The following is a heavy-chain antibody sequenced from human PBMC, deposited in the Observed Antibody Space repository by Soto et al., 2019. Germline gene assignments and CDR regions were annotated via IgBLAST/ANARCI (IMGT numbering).Heavy chain of an antibody. CDR3: AKDSRVTMVRGVIIPPGY. CDR1: GFTFSSYA. CDR2: ISGSGDNT. D-gene: IGHD3-10*01. J-gene: IGHJ4*02. Sequence: SLRLSCAASGFTFSSYAMSWVRQAPGKGLEWVSAISGSGDNTYYADSVKGRFTISRDNSKNTLYLQIDSLRVEDTAVYYCAKDSRVTMVRGVIIPPGYWGQGTLVTVSS. V-gene: IGHV3-23*01.